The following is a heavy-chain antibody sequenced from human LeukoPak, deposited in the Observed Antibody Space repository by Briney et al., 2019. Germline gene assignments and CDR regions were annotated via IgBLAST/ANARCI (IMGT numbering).Heavy chain of an antibody. D-gene: IGHD1-26*01. CDR1: GGSISSGDYY. Sequence: SQTLSLTCTVSGGSISSGDYYWSWIRQPPGKGLEWIEYIYYSGSTYYNPSLKSRVTISVDTSKTQFSLKLSSVTAADTAVYYCARIVGAGDAFDIWGQGTMVTVSS. V-gene: IGHV4-30-4*08. CDR3: ARIVGAGDAFDI. J-gene: IGHJ3*02. CDR2: IYYSGST.